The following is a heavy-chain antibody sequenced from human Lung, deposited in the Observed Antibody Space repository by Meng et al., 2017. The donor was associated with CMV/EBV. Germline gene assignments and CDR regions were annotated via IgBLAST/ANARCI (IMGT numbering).Heavy chain of an antibody. J-gene: IGHJ4*02. CDR1: GFTFSSYG. D-gene: IGHD2-2*01. CDR2: IRYDGSNK. CDR3: AKDGAKYCSSTSCYFFDY. V-gene: IGHV3-30*02. Sequence: SCAASGFTFSSYGMHWVRQAPGKGLEWVAFIRYDGSNKYYADSVKGRFTISRDNSKNTLYLQMNSLRAEDTAVYYCAKDGAKYCSSTSCYFFDYXGQGXLVTVSS.